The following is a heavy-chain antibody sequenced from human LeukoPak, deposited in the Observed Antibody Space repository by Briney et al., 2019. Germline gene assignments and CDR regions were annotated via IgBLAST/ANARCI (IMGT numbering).Heavy chain of an antibody. V-gene: IGHV3-11*01. CDR2: ICDSGRTI. Sequence: SGGSLRLSCAASGFTFSDYYMSWIRRAPGKGLEWISYICDSGRTIYYADSVKGRFTISRDNAKNSVYLQMNNLGAEDTAVYYCARDRLGDYDHSGYYDKWGQGALVTVSS. D-gene: IGHD3-22*01. CDR3: ARDRLGDYDHSGYYDK. CDR1: GFTFSDYY. J-gene: IGHJ4*02.